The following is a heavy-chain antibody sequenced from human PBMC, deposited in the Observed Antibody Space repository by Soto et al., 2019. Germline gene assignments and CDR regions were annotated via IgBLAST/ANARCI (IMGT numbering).Heavy chain of an antibody. Sequence: QVQLVQSGPEVKKPGASAKVSCKTSGYTFSNFGISWMRQVPGQGLGWMGWISAYNGETNYAQKFQGRVSMTTDTSTNTAYMELGSLRSDDTAVYYCARASGTGVGTTSYWGQGTLVTVSS. D-gene: IGHD1-26*01. CDR1: GYTFSNFG. V-gene: IGHV1-18*01. J-gene: IGHJ4*02. CDR3: ARASGTGVGTTSY. CDR2: ISAYNGET.